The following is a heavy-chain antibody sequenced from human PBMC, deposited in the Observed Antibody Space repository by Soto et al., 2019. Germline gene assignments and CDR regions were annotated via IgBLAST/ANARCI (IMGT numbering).Heavy chain of an antibody. V-gene: IGHV5-10-1*01. D-gene: IGHD3-22*01. CDR1: GYSFTSYW. CDR2: IDPSDSYT. CDR3: ARQTYYYDSSGYYLFDY. J-gene: IGHJ4*02. Sequence: GESLKISFKGSGYSFTSYWISWVLQMPGKGLEWMGRIDPSDSYTNYSPSFQGHVTISADKSISTAYLQWSSLKASDTAMYYCARQTYYYDSSGYYLFDYWGQGTLVTVSS.